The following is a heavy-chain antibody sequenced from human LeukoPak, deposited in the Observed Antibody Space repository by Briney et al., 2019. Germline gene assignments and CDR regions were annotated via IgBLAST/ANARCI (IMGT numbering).Heavy chain of an antibody. CDR2: IWYDGSNK. CDR3: AKHLGRYCSGGSCYFFDY. CDR1: GFTFSSYG. D-gene: IGHD2-15*01. J-gene: IGHJ4*02. V-gene: IGHV3-33*06. Sequence: GGSLRLSCAASGFTFSSYGMHWVRQAPGKGLEWVAVIWYDGSNKYYADSVKGRFTISRDNSKNTLYLQMNSLRAEDTAVYYCAKHLGRYCSGGSCYFFDYWGEGSLVTVSS.